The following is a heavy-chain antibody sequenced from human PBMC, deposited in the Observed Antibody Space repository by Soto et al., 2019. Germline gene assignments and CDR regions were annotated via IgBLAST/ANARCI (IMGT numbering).Heavy chain of an antibody. V-gene: IGHV4-39*01. D-gene: IGHD3-3*01. CDR3: ARHYDFWSGYYTGASYFDY. CDR2: IYYSGST. Sequence: SDTLSLTCTVSGGSISSSSYYWGWIRQPPGKGLEWIGSIYYSGSTYYNPSLKSRVTISVDTSKNQFSLKLSSVTAADTAVYYCARHYDFWSGYYTGASYFDYWGQGTLVTVSS. CDR1: GGSISSSSYY. J-gene: IGHJ4*02.